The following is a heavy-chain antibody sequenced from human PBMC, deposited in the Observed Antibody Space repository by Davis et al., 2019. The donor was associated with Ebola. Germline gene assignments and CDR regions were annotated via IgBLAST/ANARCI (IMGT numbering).Heavy chain of an antibody. V-gene: IGHV1-3*04. D-gene: IGHD6-19*01. CDR2: INTYNGNT. CDR1: GYTFTNYY. J-gene: IGHJ4*02. Sequence: ASVEVSCKASGYTFTNYYMHWVRQAPGQRLEWMGWINTYNGNTIYSQKFQGRVTITRDTSAGTAYMELSGLTSEDSAVYFCARETAVVAGTGIDYWGQGTLVTVSS. CDR3: ARETAVVAGTGIDY.